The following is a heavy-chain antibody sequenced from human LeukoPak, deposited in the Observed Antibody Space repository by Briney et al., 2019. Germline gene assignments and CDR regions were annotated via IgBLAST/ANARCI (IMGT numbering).Heavy chain of an antibody. D-gene: IGHD2-2*01. Sequence: ASLKGSRETYGYTFTRYHMHWVRQAPGQGLEWMGRINPNSGGTNYAQKFQGRVTMTRDTSISTAYMELSRLRSDDTAVYYCARVPAAMSYYGMDVCGHGTTVTVSS. CDR3: ARVPAAMSYYGMDV. V-gene: IGHV1-2*02. J-gene: IGHJ6*02. CDR2: INPNSGGT. CDR1: GYTFTRYH.